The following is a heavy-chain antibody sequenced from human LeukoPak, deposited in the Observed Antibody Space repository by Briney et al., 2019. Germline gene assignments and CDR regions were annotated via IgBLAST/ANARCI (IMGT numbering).Heavy chain of an antibody. Sequence: SVKVSCKASGGTFSSYAISWVRQAPGQGLEWMGGIIPIFGTASYAQKFQGRVTITADESTSTAYMELSSLRSEDTAVYYCAREEYSSPSLIDAFDIWGQGTMVTVSS. J-gene: IGHJ3*02. CDR2: IIPIFGTA. V-gene: IGHV1-69*13. CDR3: AREEYSSPSLIDAFDI. D-gene: IGHD6-6*01. CDR1: GGTFSSYA.